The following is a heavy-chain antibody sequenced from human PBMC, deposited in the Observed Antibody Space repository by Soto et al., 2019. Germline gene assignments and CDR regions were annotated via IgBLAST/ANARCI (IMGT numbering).Heavy chain of an antibody. Sequence: SETLSLTCAVFGGSFSGYYWSWIRQPPGKGLEWIGEINHSGSTNYNPSLKSRVTISVDTSKKQFSLKLSSVTAADTAVYYCAIVYEVVDQPAKKAFEIGGKATMVT. V-gene: IGHV4-34*01. CDR1: GGSFSGYY. J-gene: IGHJ3*02. CDR3: AIVYEVVDQPAKKAFEI. D-gene: IGHD3-22*01. CDR2: INHSGST.